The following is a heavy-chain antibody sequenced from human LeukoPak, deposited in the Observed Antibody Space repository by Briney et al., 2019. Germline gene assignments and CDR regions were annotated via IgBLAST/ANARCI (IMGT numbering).Heavy chain of an antibody. V-gene: IGHV4-59*08. Sequence: SETLSLTCTVSGGSISSYYWSWIRQPPGKGLEWIGYIYYSGSTNYNPSLKSRVTISVDTSKNQFSLKLSSVTAADTAVYYCARKYISGWYGGYDAFDIWGQGTMVTVSS. CDR2: IYYSGST. CDR1: GGSISSYY. J-gene: IGHJ3*02. CDR3: ARKYISGWYGGYDAFDI. D-gene: IGHD6-19*01.